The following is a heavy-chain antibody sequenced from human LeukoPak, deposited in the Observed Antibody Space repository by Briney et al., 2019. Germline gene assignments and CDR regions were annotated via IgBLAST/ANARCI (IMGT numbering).Heavy chain of an antibody. D-gene: IGHD3-10*01. CDR2: INPNSGGT. J-gene: IGHJ6*02. CDR1: GGTFSSYA. V-gene: IGHV1-2*02. Sequence: GASVKVSCKASGGTFSSYAISWVRQAPGQGLEWMGWINPNSGGTNYAQKFQGRVTMTRDTSISTAYMELSRLRSDDTAVYYCARDRANYYGSGSYYPYYYGMDVWGQGTTVTVSS. CDR3: ARDRANYYGSGSYYPYYYGMDV.